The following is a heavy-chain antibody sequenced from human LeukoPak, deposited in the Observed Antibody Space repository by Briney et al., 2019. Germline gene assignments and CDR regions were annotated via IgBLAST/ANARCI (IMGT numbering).Heavy chain of an antibody. CDR3: VKVAPSDYYDTTGYWGDH. CDR1: GFTFSSYG. CDR2: MNGSGGRI. J-gene: IGHJ4*02. D-gene: IGHD3-22*01. V-gene: IGHV3-23*01. Sequence: GGSLRLSCAASGFTFSSYGMAWVRQAPGKGLEWVSSMNGSGGRIYYADSVKGRFTISRDNSKNTLYLQMNSLRAEDTAVYYCVKVAPSDYYDTTGYWGDHWGQGTLVTVSS.